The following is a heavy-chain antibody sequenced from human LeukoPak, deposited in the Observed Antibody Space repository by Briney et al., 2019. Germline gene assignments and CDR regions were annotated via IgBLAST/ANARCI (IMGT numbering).Heavy chain of an antibody. V-gene: IGHV3-53*01. CDR3: AALARDY. CDR1: GFIVSSTY. D-gene: IGHD3-3*02. J-gene: IGHJ4*02. Sequence: GGSLRLSXAVSGFIVSSTYMTWVRQAPGKGLEWVSVIHNDGSTYHADSVEGRFTISRDNSKNTLYLQMNSLRVEDTAAYYCAALARDYWGQGTLVTVSS. CDR2: IHNDGST.